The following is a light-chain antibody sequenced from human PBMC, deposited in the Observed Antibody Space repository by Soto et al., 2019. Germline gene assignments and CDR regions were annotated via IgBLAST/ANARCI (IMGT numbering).Light chain of an antibody. CDR2: DAP. V-gene: IGKV1-5*01. J-gene: IGKJ3*01. Sequence: DIQMTQSPSTLSASVGDRVTITCRASQSISSWLAWYQQKPGKDPKRLIYDAPSLESGVPSRFSGSGAGTEFTLTISSRQADDFATYYCQQYNSYPFTFGPGTKVDIK. CDR3: QQYNSYPFT. CDR1: QSISSW.